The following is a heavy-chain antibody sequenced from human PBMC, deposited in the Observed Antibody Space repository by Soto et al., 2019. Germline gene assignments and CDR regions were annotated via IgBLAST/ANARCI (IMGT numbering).Heavy chain of an antibody. V-gene: IGHV3-23*01. CDR2: ISGSGGST. D-gene: IGHD3-10*01. CDR3: AKDQIPGSYSRGYFDY. CDR1: GFTFSSYG. J-gene: IGHJ4*02. Sequence: GGSLRLSCAASGFTFSSYGMHWVRQAPGKGLEWVSAISGSGGSTYYADSVKGRFTISRDNPKNTLYLQMNSLRAEDTAVYYCAKDQIPGSYSRGYFDYWGQGTLVTVSS.